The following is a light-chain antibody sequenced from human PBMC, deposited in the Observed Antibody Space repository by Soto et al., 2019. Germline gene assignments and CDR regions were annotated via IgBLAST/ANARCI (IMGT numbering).Light chain of an antibody. CDR3: QQYNKWPLIT. CDR1: QSINFG. Sequence: EIVMTQSPATLSVSPGETATLSCRASQSINFGLAWYRQKPGQAPRLLIYGASTRATGTPARFSGSGSGTDFTLTISSLQSEDFALYYCQQYNKWPLITFGQGTRLETK. J-gene: IGKJ5*01. V-gene: IGKV3D-15*01. CDR2: GAS.